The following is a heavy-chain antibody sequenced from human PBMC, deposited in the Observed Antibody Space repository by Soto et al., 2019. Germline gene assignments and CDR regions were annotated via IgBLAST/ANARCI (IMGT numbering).Heavy chain of an antibody. CDR3: ARGCSGGSCHASFDY. J-gene: IGHJ4*02. CDR1: GFTVSSNY. Sequence: GGSLRLSCAASGFTVSSNYMSWVRQAPGKGLEWVSVIYSGGSTYYAASVKGRFTISRDNSKNTLYLQMNSLRAEDTAVYYCARGCSGGSCHASFDYWGQGTLVTVSS. CDR2: IYSGGST. D-gene: IGHD2-15*01. V-gene: IGHV3-66*01.